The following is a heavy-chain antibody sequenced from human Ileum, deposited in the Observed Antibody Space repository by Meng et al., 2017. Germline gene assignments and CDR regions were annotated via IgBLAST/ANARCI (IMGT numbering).Heavy chain of an antibody. CDR1: GFTFSSYE. V-gene: IGHV3-48*03. D-gene: IGHD2-15*01. J-gene: IGHJ6*02. CDR3: ARGDEGYYYAYGMDA. Sequence: SLMLSCAASGFTFSSYEMNWVRQAPGKGLEWGSYISISGSSIYYGDSVKGRFTISRDNAKNSLYLQMSSLRAEDTASYYCARGDEGYYYAYGMDAWGQGTTVTVSS. CDR2: ISISGSSI.